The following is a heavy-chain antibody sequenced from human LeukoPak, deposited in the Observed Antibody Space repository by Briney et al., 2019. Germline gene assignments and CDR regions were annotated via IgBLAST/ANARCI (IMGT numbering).Heavy chain of an antibody. CDR2: IIPIFGTA. CDR1: GGTFSSYA. V-gene: IGHV1-69*05. CDR3: ARSSLGDDFWSGYYDY. D-gene: IGHD3-3*01. J-gene: IGHJ4*02. Sequence: GASVKVSCKASGGTFSSYAISWVPQAPGQGLEWMGGIIPIFGTANYAQKFQGRVTITTDESTSTAYMELSSLRSEDTAVYYCARSSLGDDFWSGYYDYWGQGTLVTVSS.